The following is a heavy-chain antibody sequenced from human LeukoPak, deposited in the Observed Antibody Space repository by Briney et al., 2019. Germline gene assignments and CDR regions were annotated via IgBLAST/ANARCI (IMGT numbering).Heavy chain of an antibody. D-gene: IGHD3-10*01. CDR3: ARPDDSESFYRANHY. CDR2: ISNDGNNK. V-gene: IGHV3-30*04. J-gene: IGHJ4*02. Sequence: GRSLRLSCAASGFSFNSYPMHWVRQAPGKGLEWVAVISNDGNNKYYADSVKGRFTFSRDNSNNTLSLQMNGLRVEDTAVYYCARPDDSESFYRANHYWGRGTLVTVS. CDR1: GFSFNSYP.